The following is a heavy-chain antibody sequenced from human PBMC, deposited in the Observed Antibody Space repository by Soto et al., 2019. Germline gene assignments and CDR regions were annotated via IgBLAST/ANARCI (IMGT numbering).Heavy chain of an antibody. D-gene: IGHD2-15*01. Sequence: GGSLRLSCAASGFTFSSYAMSWVRQAPGKGLEWVSAISGSGGSTYYADSVKGRFTISRDNSKNTLYLQMNSLRAEDTAVYYCAKDRCSGGSCYVGYDAFDIWGQGTMVTVSS. J-gene: IGHJ3*02. CDR2: ISGSGGST. V-gene: IGHV3-23*01. CDR3: AKDRCSGGSCYVGYDAFDI. CDR1: GFTFSSYA.